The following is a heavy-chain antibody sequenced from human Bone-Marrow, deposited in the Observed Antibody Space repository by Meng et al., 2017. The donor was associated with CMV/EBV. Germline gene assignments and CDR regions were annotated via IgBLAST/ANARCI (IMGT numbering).Heavy chain of an antibody. CDR1: GFTFSSYA. D-gene: IGHD2-2*01. CDR3: AKGSDCSSTSCSKKGSWDY. J-gene: IGHJ4*02. V-gene: IGHV3-30-3*01. Sequence: GGSLRLSCAASGFTFSSYAMHWVRQAPGKGLEWVAVISYDGSNKYYADSVKGRFTISRDNSKNTLYLQMNSLRAEDTAVYYCAKGSDCSSTSCSKKGSWDYWGQGTLVTVSS. CDR2: ISYDGSNK.